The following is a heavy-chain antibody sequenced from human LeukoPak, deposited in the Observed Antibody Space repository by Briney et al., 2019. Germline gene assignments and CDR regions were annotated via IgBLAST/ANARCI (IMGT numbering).Heavy chain of an antibody. J-gene: IGHJ4*02. D-gene: IGHD5-12*01. CDR3: AKVADSGPLEIFDY. Sequence: GGSLRLSCAASGFTVSSNYMNWVRQAPGTGLEWVSVIYSGGSTYYADSVRGRFTVSRDNSKNTLYLQMNSLRAEDTAVYYCAKVADSGPLEIFDYWGQGTLVTVSS. V-gene: IGHV3-53*01. CDR1: GFTVSSNY. CDR2: IYSGGST.